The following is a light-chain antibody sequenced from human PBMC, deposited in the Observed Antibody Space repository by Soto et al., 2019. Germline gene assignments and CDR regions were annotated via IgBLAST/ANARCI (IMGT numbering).Light chain of an antibody. CDR1: SSNIGAGYD. Sequence: QSVLTQPPSVSGAPGQRVTISCTGSSSNIGAGYDVHWYQQLPGTAPKLLIYGNSNRPSGVPDRFSGSKSATSASLAITGLRAENEVDYNCQSYDSRLGGYVFGTGTK. V-gene: IGLV1-40*01. CDR2: GNS. CDR3: QSYDSRLGGYV. J-gene: IGLJ1*01.